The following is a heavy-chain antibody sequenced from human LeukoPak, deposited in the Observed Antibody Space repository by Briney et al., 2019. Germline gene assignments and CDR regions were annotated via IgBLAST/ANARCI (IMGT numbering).Heavy chain of an antibody. Sequence: ASVKVSCKASGYTFTSYTMNWVRQAPGQGLEWMGWINTNTGNPTYAQGFTGRFVLSLDTSVSTTYLQISSLKAADTAFYYCARGYCSSTSCYRGNWFDPWGQGTLVTVSS. V-gene: IGHV7-4-1*02. CDR3: ARGYCSSTSCYRGNWFDP. D-gene: IGHD2-2*01. CDR1: GYTFTSYT. CDR2: INTNTGNP. J-gene: IGHJ5*02.